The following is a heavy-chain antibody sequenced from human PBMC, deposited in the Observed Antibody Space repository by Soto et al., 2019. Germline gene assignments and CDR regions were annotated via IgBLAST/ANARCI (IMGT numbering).Heavy chain of an antibody. J-gene: IGHJ4*02. D-gene: IGHD2-8*02. Sequence: EVQLLESGGGLVQPGGSLRLFCAASGFTFSNYAVTWVRQAPGEGLEWVSTLTRDGPAYCGDAVKGRLTIARDNSKNLVCLKMNSLRVDDTAVYYCARTDRYDSPSTGWANRFDYWGQGTRVTVSS. V-gene: IGHV3-23*01. CDR2: LTRDGPA. CDR3: ARTDRYDSPSTGWANRFDY. CDR1: GFTFSNYA.